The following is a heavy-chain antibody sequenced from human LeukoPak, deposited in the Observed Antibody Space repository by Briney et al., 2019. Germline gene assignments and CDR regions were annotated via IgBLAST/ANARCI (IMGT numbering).Heavy chain of an antibody. CDR3: ASGGGYCSSTSCYVSDY. CDR2: IYSGGNT. Sequence: GGSLRLSCAASGFTVSNNYMSWVRQAPGKGLEWVSVIYSGGNTYYADSVKGRFTISRDNSKNTLYLQMNSLRAEDTAVYYCASGGGYCSSTSCYVSDYWGQGTLVTVSS. CDR1: GFTVSNNY. D-gene: IGHD2-2*01. V-gene: IGHV3-66*01. J-gene: IGHJ4*02.